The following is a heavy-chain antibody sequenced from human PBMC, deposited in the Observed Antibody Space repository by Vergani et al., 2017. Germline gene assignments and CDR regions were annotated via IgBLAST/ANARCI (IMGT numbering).Heavy chain of an antibody. D-gene: IGHD6-19*01. CDR2: ISYDGSNK. CDR3: ASSGWLNGGWFDP. J-gene: IGHJ5*02. Sequence: QVQLVESGVGVVQPGRSLRLSCAASGFTFSSYAMHWVRQAPGKGLEWVAVISYDGSNKYYADSVKGRFTISRDNSKNTLYLQMNSLRAEDTAVYYCASSGWLNGGWFDPWGQGTLVTVSS. CDR1: GFTFSSYA. V-gene: IGHV3-30-3*01.